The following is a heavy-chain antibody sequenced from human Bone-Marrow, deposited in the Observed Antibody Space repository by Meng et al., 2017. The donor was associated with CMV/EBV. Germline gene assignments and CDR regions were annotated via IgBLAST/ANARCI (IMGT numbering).Heavy chain of an antibody. V-gene: IGHV1-2*02. CDR2: INPNSGGT. CDR3: ARRTVTTDYYYGMDV. CDR1: GYTFTGYY. J-gene: IGHJ6*02. Sequence: SGYTFTGYYKHWVRQAPGQGLEWMGWINPNSGGTNYAQKFQGRVTMTRDTSISTAYMELSRLRSDDTAVYYCARRTVTTDYYYGMDVWGQGTTVTVSS. D-gene: IGHD4-17*01.